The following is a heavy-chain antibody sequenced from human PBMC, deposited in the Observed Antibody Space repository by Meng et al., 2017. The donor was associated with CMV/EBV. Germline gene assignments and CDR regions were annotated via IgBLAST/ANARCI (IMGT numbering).Heavy chain of an antibody. D-gene: IGHD3-22*01. CDR3: ARGERNYDSSGYTTNWFDP. CDR2: INHSGST. CDR1: SCSGYD. J-gene: IGHJ5*02. Sequence: SCSGYDWSWIRQPPGKGLEWIGEINHSGSTNYNPSLKSRVTISVDTSKNQFSLKLSSVTAADTAVYYCARGERNYDSSGYTTNWFDPWGQGTLVTVSS. V-gene: IGHV4-34*01.